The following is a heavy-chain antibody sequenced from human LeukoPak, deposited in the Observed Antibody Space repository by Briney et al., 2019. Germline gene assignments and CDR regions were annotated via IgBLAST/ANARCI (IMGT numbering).Heavy chain of an antibody. V-gene: IGHV3-23*01. D-gene: IGHD1-14*01. CDR2: ISGSGGTT. CDR3: AKVSGGGLYYDGMDV. CDR1: GFTFNNYA. J-gene: IGHJ6*02. Sequence: PGGSLRLSCAASGFTFNNYAMNWVRQAPGKGLEWVSVISGSGGTTYYADSVKGRSTISRDSSKNTLYLQMNSLRAEDMAVYYCAKVSGGGLYYDGMDVWGQGTTVTVSS.